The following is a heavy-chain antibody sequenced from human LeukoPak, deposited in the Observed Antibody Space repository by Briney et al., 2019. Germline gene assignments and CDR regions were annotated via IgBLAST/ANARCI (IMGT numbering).Heavy chain of an antibody. J-gene: IGHJ5*02. CDR1: GGSISSGGYY. CDR2: IYYSGGT. CDR3: ARGLSIRDWYRGVGWFDP. V-gene: IGHV4-31*03. D-gene: IGHD3-10*01. Sequence: PSQTLSLTCTVSGGSISSGGYYWSWIRQHPGKGLEWIGYIYYSGGTDYNPSLKSRVTMSVDTSKNQFSLKMTSVTAADTAVYYCARGLSIRDWYRGVGWFDPWGQGTLVTVSS.